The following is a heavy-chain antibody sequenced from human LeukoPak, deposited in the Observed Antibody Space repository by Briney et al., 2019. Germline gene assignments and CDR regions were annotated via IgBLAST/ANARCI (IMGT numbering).Heavy chain of an antibody. J-gene: IGHJ3*01. D-gene: IGHD3-10*01. Sequence: ASVKVSCKVSGYTLTELSIHWVRQAHGKGLEWMGGFPREDGERIYAQSFQGRLTMTEDSSTDTVYMELSGLRPEDTAVYFCASDFRVGVLYAFDLWGQGTVVTVSP. CDR2: FPREDGER. V-gene: IGHV1-24*01. CDR1: GYTLTELS. CDR3: ASDFRVGVLYAFDL.